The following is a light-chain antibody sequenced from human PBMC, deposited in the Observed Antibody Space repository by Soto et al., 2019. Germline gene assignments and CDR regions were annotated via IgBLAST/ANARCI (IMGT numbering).Light chain of an antibody. V-gene: IGLV2-8*01. Sequence: QSVLTQPPSASGSPGQSVTISCTGTSSDVGGYNYVSWYQQHPGKAPKLMIYEVSKRPSGVPDRFSGSKSGNTASLTVSGLQAEHEADYYCSSYAGSNNLVVFGGGTKLTVL. CDR1: SSDVGGYNY. J-gene: IGLJ2*01. CDR3: SSYAGSNNLVV. CDR2: EVS.